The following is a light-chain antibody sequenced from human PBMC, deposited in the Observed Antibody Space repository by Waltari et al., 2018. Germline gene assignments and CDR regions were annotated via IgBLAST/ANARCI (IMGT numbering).Light chain of an antibody. CDR1: SLRSYY. Sequence: SSELTQDPTVSVAMGQTVRITCQGDSLRSYYASWYQQRPGQAPILVFSGNTNRPSGVPDRFAGSSSDNTAVLTITGAQAEDEASYYCHSRDASGVGGSFGGGTKLTVL. J-gene: IGLJ2*01. CDR2: GNT. CDR3: HSRDASGVGGS. V-gene: IGLV3-19*01.